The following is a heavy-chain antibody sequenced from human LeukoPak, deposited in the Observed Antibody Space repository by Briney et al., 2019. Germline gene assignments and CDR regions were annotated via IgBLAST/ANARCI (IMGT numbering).Heavy chain of an antibody. CDR2: IKQDGSEK. D-gene: IGHD6-19*01. CDR1: GFTFSSYW. V-gene: IGHV3-7*03. Sequence: PGGSLRLSCAASGFTFSSYWMSWVRQAPGKGLEWVANIKQDGSEKYYVDSVKGRFTISRDNAKNSLYLQMNSLRAEDTALYYCARESGSSGWYQYYYYYYMDVWGKGTTVTVSS. J-gene: IGHJ6*03. CDR3: ARESGSSGWYQYYYYYYMDV.